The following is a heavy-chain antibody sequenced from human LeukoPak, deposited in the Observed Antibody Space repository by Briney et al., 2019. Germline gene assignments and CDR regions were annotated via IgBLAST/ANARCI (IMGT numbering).Heavy chain of an antibody. D-gene: IGHD3-10*01. J-gene: IGHJ4*02. CDR3: ARHVITMVRAVPQGQLDY. V-gene: IGHV4-34*01. CDR1: GGSFSCYD. Sequence: SETLSLTCAVYGGSFSCYDWGWIRQPPGEGLEGIVEIKHRGSTNYNPSLKERVTISVDTSKNQFSLKLNSVTAADTAVYYCARHVITMVRAVPQGQLDYWGQGTLVTVSS. CDR2: IKHRGST.